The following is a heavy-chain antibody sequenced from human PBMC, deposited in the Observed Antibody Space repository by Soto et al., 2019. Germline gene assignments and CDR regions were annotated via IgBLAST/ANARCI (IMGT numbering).Heavy chain of an antibody. V-gene: IGHV3-23*01. J-gene: IGHJ4*02. D-gene: IGHD3-22*01. CDR3: AKASQNYYDSSGYYYVNPTRAPFDY. CDR2: ISGSGGST. Sequence: GGSLRLSCAASGFTFSRYAVSWVRQAPGKGLEWVSAISGSGGSTYYADSVKGRFTISRDNSKNTLYLQMNSLGAEDTAVYYCAKASQNYYDSSGYYYVNPTRAPFDYWGQGTLVTVSS. CDR1: GFTFSRYA.